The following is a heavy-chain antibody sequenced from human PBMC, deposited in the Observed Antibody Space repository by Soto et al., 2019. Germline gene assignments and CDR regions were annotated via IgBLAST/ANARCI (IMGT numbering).Heavy chain of an antibody. CDR3: SRGIKGGLDA. J-gene: IGHJ5*02. Sequence: QVQLAESGGGLVQPGRSLRLSCATSGFVSNDYDIHWVRQAPGKGLAWLASISYDGSNKYYADSVKGRFTISRDNSKNPLSLQINSLGAEDTAVYYCSRGIKGGLDAWGPGTLVTVSS. CDR2: ISYDGSNK. CDR1: GFVSNDYD. D-gene: IGHD2-21*01. V-gene: IGHV3-30*03.